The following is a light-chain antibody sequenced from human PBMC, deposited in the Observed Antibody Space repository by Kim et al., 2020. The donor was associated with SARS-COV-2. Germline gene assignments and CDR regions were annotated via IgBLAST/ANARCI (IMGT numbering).Light chain of an antibody. CDR3: SSYSTTSAVV. CDR2: DVT. V-gene: IGLV2-14*03. CDR1: SSDIGGYNY. Sequence: AITSSCSGSSSDIGGYNYVSWYQQHPGKAPKLMIYDVTTRPSGVSDRFSGSKSANMASLTIFGLQAEDEADYYCSSYSTTSAVVFGGGTQLTVL. J-gene: IGLJ3*02.